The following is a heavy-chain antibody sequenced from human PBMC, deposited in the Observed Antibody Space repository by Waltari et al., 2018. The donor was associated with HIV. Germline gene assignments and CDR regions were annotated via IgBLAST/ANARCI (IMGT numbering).Heavy chain of an antibody. J-gene: IGHJ4*02. Sequence: QVQLVEFGGGVVQPGRSLRLSCAASGFSFSSEAMHWVRQAPGKGLEWVAAISYDGRNKFYADSVKGRFTISRDNSKNTVYVEMSSLSPEDTAVYFCARDAAPPEYWGQGTLVTVSS. CDR1: GFSFSSEA. CDR3: ARDAAPPEY. CDR2: ISYDGRNK. V-gene: IGHV3-30*04.